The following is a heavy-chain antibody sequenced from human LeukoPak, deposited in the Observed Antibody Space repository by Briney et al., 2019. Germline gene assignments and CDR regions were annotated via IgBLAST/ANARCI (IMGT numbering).Heavy chain of an antibody. J-gene: IGHJ4*02. D-gene: IGHD2-15*01. Sequence: SETLSLTCAVSGDSMISTNWWSWVRQPPGKGLELIGEIYHTGSTYYNPSLKSRVTISVDTSKNQFSLKLSSVTAADTAVYYCARMGNIVVAATSTPPDYWGQGTLVTVSS. CDR1: GDSMISTNW. CDR2: IYHTGST. CDR3: ARMGNIVVAATSTPPDY. V-gene: IGHV4-4*02.